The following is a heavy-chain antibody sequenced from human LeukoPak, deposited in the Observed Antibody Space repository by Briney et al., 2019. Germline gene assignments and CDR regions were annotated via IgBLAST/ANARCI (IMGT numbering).Heavy chain of an antibody. J-gene: IGHJ6*02. D-gene: IGHD1-26*01. V-gene: IGHV4-59*01. CDR3: ARGSGIVGAYFYYYGMDV. CDR2: VHNTGGT. CDR1: GGSMSRFY. Sequence: SETLSLTCSISGGSMSRFYWTWIRQSPGKGLEWIGYVHNTGGTNYNPSLKSRVTIAVDTSKNQFSLKLSSVVAADTAVYYCARGSGIVGAYFYYYGMDVWGQGTTVTDSS.